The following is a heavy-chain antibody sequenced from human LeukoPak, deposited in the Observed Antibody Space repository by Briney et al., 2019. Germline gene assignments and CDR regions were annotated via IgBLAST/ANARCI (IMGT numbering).Heavy chain of an antibody. CDR3: AGYSGYDYDLGWFDP. CDR2: IYHSGST. D-gene: IGHD5-12*01. CDR1: GGSISSGGYS. J-gene: IGHJ5*02. Sequence: PSQTLSLTCTVSGGSISSGGYSWSWIRQPPGRGLEWIGYIYHSGSTYYNPSLKSRLTISVDRSKNQFSLKLSSVTAADTAVYYCAGYSGYDYDLGWFDPWGQGTLVTVSS. V-gene: IGHV4-30-2*01.